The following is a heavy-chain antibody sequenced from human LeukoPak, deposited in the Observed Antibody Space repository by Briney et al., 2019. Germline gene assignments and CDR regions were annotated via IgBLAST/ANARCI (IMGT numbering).Heavy chain of an antibody. V-gene: IGHV4-39*01. J-gene: IGHJ4*02. Sequence: SETLSLTCTVSGGSISSSSYYWGWIRQPPGKGLEWIGSIYYSGSTYYNPSLKSRVTISVDTSKNQFSLKLSSVTAADTAVYYCARHNVVVPAAVYYFDYWGQGTLVTVSS. CDR2: IYYSGST. D-gene: IGHD2-2*01. CDR1: GGSISSSSYY. CDR3: ARHNVVVPAAVYYFDY.